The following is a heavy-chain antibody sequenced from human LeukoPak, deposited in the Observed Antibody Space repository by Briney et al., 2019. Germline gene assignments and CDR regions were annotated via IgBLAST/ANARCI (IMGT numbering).Heavy chain of an antibody. D-gene: IGHD2-2*01. J-gene: IGHJ6*03. CDR3: ARGVSSSRYYYYYMDV. CDR2: IIPIFGTA. CDR1: GGTFSSYA. V-gene: IGHV1-69*05. Sequence: SVTVSFKASGGTFSSYAISWVRQAPGQGLEWMGGIIPIFGTANYAQKFQGRVTITTDESTSTAYMELSSLRSEDTAVYYCARGVSSSRYYYYYMDVWGKGTTVTVSS.